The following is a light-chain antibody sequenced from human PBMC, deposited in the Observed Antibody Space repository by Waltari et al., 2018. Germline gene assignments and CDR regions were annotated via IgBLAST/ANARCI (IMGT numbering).Light chain of an antibody. CDR3: CSYAGSSTYVL. V-gene: IGLV2-23*01. Sequence: QSALTQPASVSGSLGQPITIPCTGANSDVGTYNLVSWYQQHPGKAPKLMIYEGSKRPSGVSNRFSGSQSGNTAYLTISGLQAEDDGDYYCCSYAGSSTYVLFGGGTKLTVL. CDR1: NSDVGTYNL. J-gene: IGLJ2*01. CDR2: EGS.